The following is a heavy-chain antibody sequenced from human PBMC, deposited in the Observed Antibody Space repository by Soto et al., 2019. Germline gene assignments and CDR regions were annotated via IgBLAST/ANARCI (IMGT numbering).Heavy chain of an antibody. CDR2: ISGSAIST. D-gene: IGHD2-21*01. V-gene: IGHV3-23*01. CDR1: GFTFSSYA. Sequence: PGGSLRLSCAASGFTFSSYAMSWVRQAPGKGLEWVSTISGSAISTFYADSVKGRFTISRDNSKNTVYLQFNGLRAEDTAVYYCAKNIVVFRFDYWGQGTPVTVS. CDR3: AKNIVVFRFDY. J-gene: IGHJ4*02.